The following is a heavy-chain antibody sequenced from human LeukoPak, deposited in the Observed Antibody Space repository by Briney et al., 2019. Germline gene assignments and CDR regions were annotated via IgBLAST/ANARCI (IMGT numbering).Heavy chain of an antibody. CDR1: GFTFSSYG. D-gene: IGHD4-17*01. V-gene: IGHV3-30*18. Sequence: GRSLRLSCAASGFTFSSYGMHWVRQAPGKGLEWVAVISYDGSNKYYADSVKGRFTISRDNSKNTLYLQMNSLRAEDTAVYYCANYGDSFDYWGQGTLVTVSS. CDR2: ISYDGSNK. J-gene: IGHJ4*02. CDR3: ANYGDSFDY.